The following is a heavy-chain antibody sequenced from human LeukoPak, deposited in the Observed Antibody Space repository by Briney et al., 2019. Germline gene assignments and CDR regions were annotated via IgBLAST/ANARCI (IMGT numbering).Heavy chain of an antibody. CDR1: YW. CDR3: ASYGDYASGPMG. J-gene: IGHJ4*02. Sequence: YWXXWVRQMPGXGLEWMGIIYPGDSDTRYSPSFQGQVTISADKSISTAYLQWSSLRASDTAMYYCASYGDYASGPMGWGQGTLVTVSS. D-gene: IGHD4-17*01. V-gene: IGHV5-51*01. CDR2: IYPGDSDT.